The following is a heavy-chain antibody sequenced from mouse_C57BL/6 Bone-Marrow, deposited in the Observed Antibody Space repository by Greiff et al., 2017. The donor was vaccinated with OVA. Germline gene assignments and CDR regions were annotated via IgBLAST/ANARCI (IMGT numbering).Heavy chain of an antibody. D-gene: IGHD4-1*01. CDR1: GFTFSDYG. CDR2: ISSGSSTI. Sequence: DVKLVESGGGLVKPGGSLKLSCAASGFTFSDYGMHWVRQAPEKGLEWVAYISSGSSTIYYADTVKGRFTISRDNAKNTLFLQMTSLRSEDTAMYYCARRTGTGYYFDYWGQGTTLTVSS. CDR3: ARRTGTGYYFDY. J-gene: IGHJ2*01. V-gene: IGHV5-17*01.